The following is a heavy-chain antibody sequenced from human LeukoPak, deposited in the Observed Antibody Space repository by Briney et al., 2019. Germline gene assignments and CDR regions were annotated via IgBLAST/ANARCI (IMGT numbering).Heavy chain of an antibody. J-gene: IGHJ4*02. CDR1: GYTFTSYA. CDR3: ARDGGGIVGATIGAIFVDY. D-gene: IGHD1-26*01. V-gene: IGHV1-3*01. CDR2: INAGNGNT. Sequence: ASVKLSCKASGYTFTSYAMHWVRRATGQRLEWMGWINAGNGNTKYSQRFQGRVTITRDTSASTASMELSSLRSEDTAVYYCARDGGGIVGATIGAIFVDYWGQGTLVTVSS.